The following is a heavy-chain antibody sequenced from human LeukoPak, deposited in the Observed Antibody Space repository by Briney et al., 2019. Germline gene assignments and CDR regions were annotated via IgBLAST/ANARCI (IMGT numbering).Heavy chain of an antibody. CDR2: INYSADT. CDR1: GGSISSGGYY. D-gene: IGHD3-16*01. CDR3: ARLIRTTGNYHFDY. J-gene: IGHJ4*02. Sequence: SQTLSLTCTVSGGSISSGGYYWGWIRQPPGKGLEWIGIINYSADTHDNPSLKSRLTLSADTSRNQFSLRLRSITAADTAVYYCARLIRTTGNYHFDYWGQGTLVTVSS. V-gene: IGHV4-39*07.